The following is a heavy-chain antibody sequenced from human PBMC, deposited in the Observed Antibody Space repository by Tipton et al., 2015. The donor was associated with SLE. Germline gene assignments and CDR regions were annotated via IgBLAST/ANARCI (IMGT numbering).Heavy chain of an antibody. CDR3: ASHSVYDSSVLYDY. Sequence: QLVQSGAEVKEPGESLKISCKGYGDSFTNYWIAWVRQMPGKGLEWMGIIYPADSRTTYSPSFQGQVTMSVDKSIDTAYLQWSSLKASDTAIYYCASHSVYDSSVLYDYWGQGTLVTVSS. CDR2: IYPADSRT. D-gene: IGHD3-22*01. J-gene: IGHJ4*02. CDR1: GDSFTNYW. V-gene: IGHV5-51*03.